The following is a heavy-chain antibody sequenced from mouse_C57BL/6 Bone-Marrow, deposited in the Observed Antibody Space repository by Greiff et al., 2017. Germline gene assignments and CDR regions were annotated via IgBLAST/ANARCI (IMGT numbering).Heavy chain of an antibody. CDR2: IYPGDGDT. D-gene: IGHD2-5*01. CDR3: ARDYSNYPYYYAMDY. J-gene: IGHJ4*01. CDR1: GYAFSSYW. V-gene: IGHV1-80*01. Sequence: QVQLQQSGAELVKPGASVKISCNASGYAFSSYWMNWVKQGPGKGLEWIGQIYPGDGDTNYNGKFKGKATLTADKSSSTAYMQLSSLTSEDSAVYFCARDYSNYPYYYAMDYWGQGTSVTVSS.